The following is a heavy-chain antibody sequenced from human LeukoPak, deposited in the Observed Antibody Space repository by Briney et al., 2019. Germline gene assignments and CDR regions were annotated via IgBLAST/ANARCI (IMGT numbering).Heavy chain of an antibody. J-gene: IGHJ4*02. CDR2: VASKAFGGPP. CDR3: ARASGFFWYFDF. D-gene: IGHD6-19*01. CDR1: GFNFGDHV. V-gene: IGHV3-49*04. Sequence: GGSLRLSCRGSGFNFGDHVMNWVRQAPGKGLEWVGFVASKAFGGPPEYAASVKGRLTISRDDSKSIAYLDLNSLKTEDTAVYYCARASGFFWYFDFWGQGTPVTVSS.